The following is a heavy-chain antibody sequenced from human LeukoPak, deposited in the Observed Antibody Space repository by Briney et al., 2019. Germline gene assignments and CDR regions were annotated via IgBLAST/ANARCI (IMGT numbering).Heavy chain of an antibody. V-gene: IGHV4-59*08. CDR1: GGSISSYS. CDR2: IYYSGST. CDR3: ARLTSSSWRMGYYYYYGMDV. J-gene: IGHJ6*02. Sequence: SETLSLTCTVSGGSISSYSWSWIRQPPGKGLEWIGYIYYSGSTNYNPSLKSRVTISVDTSKNQFSLKLSSVTAADTAVYYCARLTSSSWRMGYYYYYGMDVWGQGTTVTVSS. D-gene: IGHD6-13*01.